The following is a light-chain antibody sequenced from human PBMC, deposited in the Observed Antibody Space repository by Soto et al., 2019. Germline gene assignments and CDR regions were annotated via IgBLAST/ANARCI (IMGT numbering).Light chain of an antibody. Sequence: QSVLTQPASVSGSPGQSITISCTGTSSDIGSYNLVSWYQQDPDKAPKLLIYDVSERPSGVSNRFSGSKSGNTASLTISGLQVEDEADYYCCSYAGSSALVFGGGTKVTVL. V-gene: IGLV2-23*02. J-gene: IGLJ3*02. CDR1: SSDIGSYNL. CDR2: DVS. CDR3: CSYAGSSALV.